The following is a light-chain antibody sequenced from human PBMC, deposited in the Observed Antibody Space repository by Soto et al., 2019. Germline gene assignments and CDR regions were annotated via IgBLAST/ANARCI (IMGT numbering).Light chain of an antibody. V-gene: IGKV1-39*01. CDR2: AAS. CDR3: QQCYSTPYT. J-gene: IGKJ2*01. Sequence: DIQMTQSPSSLSASVGDRVTITCRASQSISTFFNWYQQKPGKAPKLLIYAASTLQSGVPSRFSGSGSGTDFTLTITSLQPEDFATYYCQQCYSTPYTFGQGTKLEI. CDR1: QSISTF.